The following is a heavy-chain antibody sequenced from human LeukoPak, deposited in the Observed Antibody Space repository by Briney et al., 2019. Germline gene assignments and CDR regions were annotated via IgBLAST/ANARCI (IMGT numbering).Heavy chain of an antibody. J-gene: IGHJ4*02. CDR1: GFSLSTSGVG. CDR3: AYRPGWRDYFDY. V-gene: IGHV2-5*02. Sequence: SGPTLVKPTQTLTLTCTFSGFSLSTSGVGVDWIRQPPGKVLEWLALIFWDDDDRYSPSLKSRLTITKDTSKNQVVLTMTNMDPLDTATYYCAYRPGWRDYFDYWGQGTLVTVSS. CDR2: IFWDDDD. D-gene: IGHD3-3*01.